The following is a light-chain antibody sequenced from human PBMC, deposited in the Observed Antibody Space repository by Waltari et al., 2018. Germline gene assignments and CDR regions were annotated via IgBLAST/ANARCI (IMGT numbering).Light chain of an antibody. V-gene: IGLV2-14*01. CDR2: EFS. Sequence: QSALTQPASVSGSPGQSITISCTGTSSDAGGYNYVSWYQQHPGKAPKLMIYEFSNRPSGVSNRFSGSKSGNTASLTISGLQAEDEADYYCSSYTSSSKVFGTGTKVTVL. CDR1: SSDAGGYNY. CDR3: SSYTSSSKV. J-gene: IGLJ1*01.